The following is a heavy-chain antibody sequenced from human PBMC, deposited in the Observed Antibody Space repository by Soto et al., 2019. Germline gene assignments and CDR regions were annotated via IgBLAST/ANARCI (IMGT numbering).Heavy chain of an antibody. CDR2: INPSCGST. D-gene: IGHD5-18*01. V-gene: IGHV1-46*03. CDR3: ATDTAMVNWNFDY. J-gene: IGHJ4*02. Sequence: GASVKVSCKASGYTFTSYYMHWVRQASGQGLEWMGIINPSCGSTSYAQKFQGRVTMTRDTSTSTVYMELSSLRSEDTAVYYCATDTAMVNWNFDYWGQGTLVTVSS. CDR1: GYTFTSYY.